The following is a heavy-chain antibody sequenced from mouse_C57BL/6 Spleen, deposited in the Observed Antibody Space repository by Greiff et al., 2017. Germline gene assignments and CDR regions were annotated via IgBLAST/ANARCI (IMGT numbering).Heavy chain of an antibody. V-gene: IGHV1-59*01. Sequence: QVQLQQPGAELVRPGTSVKLSCKASGYTFTSYWMHWVKQRPGQGLEWIGVIDPSDSYPNYNQKFKGKATLTVDTSSSTAYMQLSSLTSEDSAVYYCARWDYGSSYDAMDYWGQGTSVTGSS. CDR3: ARWDYGSSYDAMDY. D-gene: IGHD1-1*01. J-gene: IGHJ4*01. CDR2: IDPSDSYP. CDR1: GYTFTSYW.